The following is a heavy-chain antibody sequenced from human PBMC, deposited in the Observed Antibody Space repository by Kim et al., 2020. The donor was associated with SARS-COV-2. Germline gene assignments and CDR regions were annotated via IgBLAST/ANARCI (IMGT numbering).Heavy chain of an antibody. J-gene: IGHJ4*02. V-gene: IGHV1-24*01. D-gene: IGHD3-9*01. CDR2: FDPEDGET. Sequence: ASVKVSCKVSGYTLTELSMHWVRQAPGKGLEWMGGFDPEDGETIYAQKFQGRVTMTEDTSTDTAYMELSSLRSEDTAVYYCATLGSTANVLRYFDWPTEFDYWGQGTLVTVSS. CDR3: ATLGSTANVLRYFDWPTEFDY. CDR1: GYTLTELS.